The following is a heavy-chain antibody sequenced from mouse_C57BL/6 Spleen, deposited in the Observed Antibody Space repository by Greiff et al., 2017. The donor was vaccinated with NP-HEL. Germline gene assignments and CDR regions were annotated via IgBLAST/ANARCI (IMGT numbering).Heavy chain of an antibody. CDR3: ARPSTMMTSYYWDY. D-gene: IGHD2-13*01. Sequence: EVQLVESGGGLVKPGGSLKLSCAASGFTFSDYGMHWVRQAPAKGLEWVAYISSGRSTIYYADTVKGRFTISRDNAKNTLFLQMTSLRSEDTAMYYCARPSTMMTSYYWDYWGQGTTLTVSA. CDR1: GFTFSDYG. J-gene: IGHJ2*01. CDR2: ISSGRSTI. V-gene: IGHV5-17*01.